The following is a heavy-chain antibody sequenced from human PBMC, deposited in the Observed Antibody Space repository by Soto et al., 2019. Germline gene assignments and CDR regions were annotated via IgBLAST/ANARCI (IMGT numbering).Heavy chain of an antibody. Sequence: GESVKISCNASGYTFTTYWIGWVGQMSWKGLEWMGIIYPGDSDTRYSPSFQGHVTISADRSTTTAYLQWRSLKASDTAMYYCVRSPRINMPRGLIQDWFDPWGQGTLVTISS. D-gene: IGHD3-10*01. V-gene: IGHV5-51*01. CDR3: VRSPRINMPRGLIQDWFDP. J-gene: IGHJ5*02. CDR2: IYPGDSDT. CDR1: GYTFTTYW.